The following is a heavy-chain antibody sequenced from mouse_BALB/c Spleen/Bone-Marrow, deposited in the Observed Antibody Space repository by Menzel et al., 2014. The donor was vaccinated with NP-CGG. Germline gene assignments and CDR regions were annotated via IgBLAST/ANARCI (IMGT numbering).Heavy chain of an antibody. V-gene: IGHV1-9*01. Sequence: VQLQQSGAELMKPGASVKISCKATGYTFSSYWIEWVRQRPGHGLEWIGEILPGSGSTNYNEKFKGKATFTADTSSNTAYMQLSSLTSEDSAVYYCARRGGWLGYFDVWGAGTTVTVSS. J-gene: IGHJ1*01. CDR3: ARRGGWLGYFDV. D-gene: IGHD2-3*01. CDR2: ILPGSGST. CDR1: GYTFSSYW.